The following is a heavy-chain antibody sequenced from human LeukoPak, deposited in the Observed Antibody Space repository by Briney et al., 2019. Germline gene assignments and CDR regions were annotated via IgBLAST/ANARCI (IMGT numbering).Heavy chain of an antibody. J-gene: IGHJ5*02. CDR1: GYTFTSYW. CDR2: IYPGDSDT. Sequence: KVSCKASGYTFTSYWIGWVRQMPGKGLEWMGIIYPGDSDTRYSSSFQGQVTISADKSISTAYLQWSSLKASDTAMYYCATLPYCSSTSCYAGWFDPWGQGTLVTVSS. CDR3: ATLPYCSSTSCYAGWFDP. D-gene: IGHD2-2*01. V-gene: IGHV5-51*01.